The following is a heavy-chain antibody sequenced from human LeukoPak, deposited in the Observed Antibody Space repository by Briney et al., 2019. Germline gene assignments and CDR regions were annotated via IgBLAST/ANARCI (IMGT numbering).Heavy chain of an antibody. CDR3: ARDSGGDSGYRDY. Sequence: PSETPSLTCTVSGGSISSSSYYWGWIRQPPGKGLEWIGSIYYSGSTYYNPSLKSRVTISVDTSKNQFSLKLSSVTAADTAVYYCARDSGGDSGYRDYWGQGTLVTVSS. V-gene: IGHV4-39*07. D-gene: IGHD5-12*01. CDR2: IYYSGST. CDR1: GGSISSSSYY. J-gene: IGHJ4*02.